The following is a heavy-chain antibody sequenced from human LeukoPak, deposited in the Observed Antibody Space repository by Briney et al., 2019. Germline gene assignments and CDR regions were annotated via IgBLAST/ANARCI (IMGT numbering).Heavy chain of an antibody. Sequence: SETLSLTCAVYGGSFSGYYWSWIRQPPGKGLEWIGEINHSGSTNYNPSLKGRVTISVDTSKNQFSLKLSSVTAADTAVYYCARGNNWFDPWGQGTLVTVSS. CDR3: ARGNNWFDP. CDR2: INHSGST. V-gene: IGHV4-34*01. J-gene: IGHJ5*02. CDR1: GGSFSGYY.